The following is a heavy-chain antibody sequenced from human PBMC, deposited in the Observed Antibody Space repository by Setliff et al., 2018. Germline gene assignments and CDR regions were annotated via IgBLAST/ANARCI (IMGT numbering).Heavy chain of an antibody. Sequence: SVKVSCKASGATFSSYGVSWVRQAPGQGLEWMGGTIPMFGTTEYAQKFQGRLTIITDESTNTAFMQLSSLRSDDTAVYYCVREGVDRRSSTDYRYYMDVWGKGTTVTVSS. D-gene: IGHD6-6*01. CDR1: GATFSSYG. CDR2: TIPMFGTT. CDR3: VREGVDRRSSTDYRYYMDV. V-gene: IGHV1-69*05. J-gene: IGHJ6*03.